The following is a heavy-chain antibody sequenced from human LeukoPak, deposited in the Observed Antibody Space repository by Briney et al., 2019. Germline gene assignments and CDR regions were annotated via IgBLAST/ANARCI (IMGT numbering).Heavy chain of an antibody. V-gene: IGHV4-34*01. CDR1: GGSFSGYY. J-gene: IGHJ6*03. D-gene: IGHD6-19*01. CDR2: INHSGTT. CDR3: ARHLSSGWYSFSYYYYYMDV. Sequence: PSETLSLTCAVCGGSFSGYYWSWIRQPPGKGPEWIGEINHSGTTNYNPSLKSRVTMSVDTSKNQFSLKLSSVTAADTAVYYCARHLSSGWYSFSYYYYYMDVWGKGTTVTISS.